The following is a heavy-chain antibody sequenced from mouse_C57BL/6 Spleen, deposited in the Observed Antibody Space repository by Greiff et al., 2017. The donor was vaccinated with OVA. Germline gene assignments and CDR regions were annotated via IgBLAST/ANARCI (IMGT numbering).Heavy chain of an antibody. D-gene: IGHD2-1*01. CDR3: ARHGKGAMDY. J-gene: IGHJ4*01. CDR2: ISSGSSTI. V-gene: IGHV5-17*01. Sequence: EVQVVESGGGLVKPGGSLKLSCAASGFTFSDYGMHWVRQAPEKGLEWVAYISSGSSTIYYADTVTGRFTISRDNAKNTLFLQMTSLRPENTAMDYCARHGKGAMDYWGQGTSVTVSS. CDR1: GFTFSDYG.